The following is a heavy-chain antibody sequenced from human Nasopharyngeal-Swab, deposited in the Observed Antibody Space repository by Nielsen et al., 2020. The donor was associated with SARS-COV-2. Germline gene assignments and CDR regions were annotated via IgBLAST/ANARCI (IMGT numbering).Heavy chain of an antibody. J-gene: IGHJ6*03. CDR1: GYTFTSYD. V-gene: IGHV1-8*01. D-gene: IGHD2-2*01. Sequence: ASVKVSCKASGYTFTSYDINWVRQATGQGLEWMGWMNPNSGNTGYAQKFQGRVTMTRNTSISTAYMELSSLRSEDTAVYYCASLIVVVPAAPNSYMDVWGKGTTVTVSS. CDR2: MNPNSGNT. CDR3: ASLIVVVPAAPNSYMDV.